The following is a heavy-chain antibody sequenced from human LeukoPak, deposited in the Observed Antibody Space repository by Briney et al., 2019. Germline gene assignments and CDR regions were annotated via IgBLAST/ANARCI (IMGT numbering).Heavy chain of an antibody. CDR3: ARARDLWSGPREYYMDV. D-gene: IGHD3-3*01. CDR1: GYSFTSYR. CDR2: IYPGDSDT. V-gene: IGHV5-51*01. Sequence: RHGESLKISCKGSGYSFTSYRIGWVRQMPGKGLEWMGIIYPGDSDTRYSPSFQGQVTISADKSISTAYLQWSSLKASDTAMYYCARARDLWSGPREYYMDVWGKGTTVTVSS. J-gene: IGHJ6*03.